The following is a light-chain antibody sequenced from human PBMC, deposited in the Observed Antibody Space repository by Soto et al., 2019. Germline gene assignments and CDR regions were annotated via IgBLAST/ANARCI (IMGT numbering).Light chain of an antibody. CDR1: QSVGSSY. V-gene: IGKV3-20*01. CDR2: GAS. Sequence: EIVLTQSPGTLSVSPGERVTLSCRASQSVGSSYLAWYQQRPGQAPRLLIFGASYRATGIPDRFSGSGSGTDFTLSISRLEAEDFVVYYCEQYSSSPPEFTFGPGTKVDSK. J-gene: IGKJ3*01. CDR3: EQYSSSPPEFT.